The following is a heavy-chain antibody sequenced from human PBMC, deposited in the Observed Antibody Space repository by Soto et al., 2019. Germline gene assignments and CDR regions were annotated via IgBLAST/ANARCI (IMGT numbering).Heavy chain of an antibody. CDR1: GFTFSSYA. Sequence: GGSLRLSCAASGFTFSSYAMHWVRQAPGKGLEWVAVISYDGSNKYYADSVKGRFTISRDNSKNTLYLQMNSLRAEDTKVYYSARDLKGIVVVAATRADYYYGMDVWGQGTTVTVSS. V-gene: IGHV3-30-3*01. CDR2: ISYDGSNK. J-gene: IGHJ6*02. CDR3: ARDLKGIVVVAATRADYYYGMDV. D-gene: IGHD2-15*01.